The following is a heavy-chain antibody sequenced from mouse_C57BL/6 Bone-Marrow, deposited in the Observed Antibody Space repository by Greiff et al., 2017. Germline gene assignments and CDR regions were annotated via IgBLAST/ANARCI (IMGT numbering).Heavy chain of an antibody. CDR2: IWSGGST. CDR1: GFSLTSYG. Sequence: VQLQQSGPGLVQPSQSLSITCTVSGFSLTSYGVHWVRQSPGQGLEWLGVIWSGGSTDYNAAFISRLSISKDNSKSQVFFKMNSLQADDTAIYYCARLDNWGQGASGTVSS. J-gene: IGHJ4*01. CDR3: ARLDN. V-gene: IGHV2-2*01.